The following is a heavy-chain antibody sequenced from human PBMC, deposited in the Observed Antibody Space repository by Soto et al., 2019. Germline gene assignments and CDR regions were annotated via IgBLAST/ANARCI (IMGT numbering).Heavy chain of an antibody. CDR1: GGSISSYY. CDR2: IYYSGST. D-gene: IGHD3-3*01. CDR3: ARGATIFGVVSNYYGMDV. J-gene: IGHJ6*02. V-gene: IGHV4-59*01. Sequence: PSETLSLTCTVSGGSISSYYWSWIRQPPGKGLEWIGYIYYSGSTNYNPSLKSRVTISVDTSKNQFSLKLSSVTAADMAVYYCARGATIFGVVSNYYGMDVWGQGTTVTVSS.